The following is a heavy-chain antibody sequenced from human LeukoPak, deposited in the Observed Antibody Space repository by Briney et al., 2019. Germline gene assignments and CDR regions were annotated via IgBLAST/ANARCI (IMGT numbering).Heavy chain of an antibody. D-gene: IGHD1-26*01. J-gene: IGHJ4*02. CDR2: IIPIFGTA. Sequence: SVKVSCKASGGTFSSYAISWVRQAPGQGLEWMGGIIPIFGTANYAQKFQGRVTITTDESTSTAYMELSSLRSEDAAVYYCARSSGSNFPFNYFDYWGQGTLVTVSS. V-gene: IGHV1-69*05. CDR1: GGTFSSYA. CDR3: ARSSGSNFPFNYFDY.